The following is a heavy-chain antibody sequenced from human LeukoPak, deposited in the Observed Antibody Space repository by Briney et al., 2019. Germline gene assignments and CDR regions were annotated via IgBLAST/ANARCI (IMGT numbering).Heavy chain of an antibody. CDR1: GFTFRSNW. D-gene: IGHD3-3*01. V-gene: IGHV3-74*01. CDR3: SPSGFSPMRYFQH. CDR2: ITSDGRTT. J-gene: IGHJ1*01. Sequence: GGSLRLSCVASGFTFRSNWMHWVRQAPGKGLACVSCITSDGRTTSYADSVKGRFTLPRDNGNNTLYLQMNRLRAEDTAVYYCSPSGFSPMRYFQHWGQGTLVTVSS.